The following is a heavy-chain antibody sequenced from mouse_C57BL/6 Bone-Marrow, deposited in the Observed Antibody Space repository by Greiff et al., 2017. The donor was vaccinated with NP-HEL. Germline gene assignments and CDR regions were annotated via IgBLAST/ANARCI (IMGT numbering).Heavy chain of an antibody. D-gene: IGHD1-1*01. Sequence: VQLQESGAELARPGASVKLSCKASGYTFTSYGISWVKQRTGQGLEWIGEIYPRSGNTYYNEKFKGKATLTADKSSSTAYMELRSLTSEDSAVYFCARGYYGSSFYYAMDYGGQGTSVTVSA. CDR1: GYTFTSYG. CDR3: ARGYYGSSFYYAMDY. CDR2: IYPRSGNT. V-gene: IGHV1-81*01. J-gene: IGHJ4*01.